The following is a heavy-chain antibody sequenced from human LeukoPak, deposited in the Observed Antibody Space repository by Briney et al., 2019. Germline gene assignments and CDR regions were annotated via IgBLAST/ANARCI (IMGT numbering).Heavy chain of an antibody. CDR3: ARDPGGAKFDY. D-gene: IGHD4/OR15-4a*01. CDR1: GFTVSSNY. Sequence: GGSLRLSCAASGFTVSSNYMSWVRQAPGKGLEWISVIYSGGSTAYADSVKGRFTISRDNSKNTLYLQLNSLRAEDTAVFYCARDPGGAKFDYWGQGTLVTVSS. CDR2: IYSGGST. J-gene: IGHJ4*02. V-gene: IGHV3-53*01.